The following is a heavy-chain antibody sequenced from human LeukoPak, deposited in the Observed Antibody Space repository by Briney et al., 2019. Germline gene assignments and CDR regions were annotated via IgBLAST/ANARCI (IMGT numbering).Heavy chain of an antibody. D-gene: IGHD2-2*01. V-gene: IGHV3-23*01. CDR1: GFTFSSYA. CDR3: AKIGPSTSCPAMDV. Sequence: HPGGSLRLSCAASGFTFSSYAMSWVRQAPGKGLEWVSAISGSGGSTYYADSVKGRFTISRDNSKNTLYLQMNSLRAEDTAVYYCAKIGPSTSCPAMDVWGQGTTVTVSS. J-gene: IGHJ6*02. CDR2: ISGSGGST.